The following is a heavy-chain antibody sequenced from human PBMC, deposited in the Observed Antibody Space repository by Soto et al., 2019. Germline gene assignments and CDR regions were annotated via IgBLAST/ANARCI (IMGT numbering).Heavy chain of an antibody. D-gene: IGHD6-13*01. V-gene: IGHV1-2*04. CDR3: ARDLGGSSWYYFDY. CDR1: GYTFTGYY. J-gene: IGHJ4*02. Sequence: GASVKVSCKASGYTFTGYYMHWVRQAPGQGLEWMGWINPNSGGTNYAQKFQGWVTMTRDTSISTAYMELSRLRSDDTAVYYCARDLGGSSWYYFDYWGQGTLVTVSS. CDR2: INPNSGGT.